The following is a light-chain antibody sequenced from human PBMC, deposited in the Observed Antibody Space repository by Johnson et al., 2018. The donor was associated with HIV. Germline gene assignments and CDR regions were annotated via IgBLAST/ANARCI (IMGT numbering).Light chain of an antibody. CDR2: ENH. CDR1: SSNIGNNY. Sequence: QSVLTQPPSVSAAPGQKVTISCSGSSSNIGNNYVSWYQQLPGIAPKLLIYENHKRPSGIPDRFSGSKSGTSATLGITGLQTGDEADYYCGTWDSSLIAGFYVFGTWTKVTVL. CDR3: GTWDSSLIAGFYV. V-gene: IGLV1-51*02. J-gene: IGLJ1*01.